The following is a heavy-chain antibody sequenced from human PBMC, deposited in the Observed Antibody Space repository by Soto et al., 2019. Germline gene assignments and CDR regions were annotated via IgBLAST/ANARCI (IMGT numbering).Heavy chain of an antibody. J-gene: IGHJ3*02. CDR2: INPSGGST. CDR3: ARGIVVVVAATAFDI. Sequence: QVQLVQSGAEVKKPGASVKVSCKASGYTFTSYYMHWVRQAPGQGLEWMGIINPSGGSTSYAQKFQGRVTMTRDTSTSTVYMELSRLRSEDTAVYYCARGIVVVVAATAFDIWGQGTMVTVSS. CDR1: GYTFTSYY. D-gene: IGHD2-15*01. V-gene: IGHV1-46*03.